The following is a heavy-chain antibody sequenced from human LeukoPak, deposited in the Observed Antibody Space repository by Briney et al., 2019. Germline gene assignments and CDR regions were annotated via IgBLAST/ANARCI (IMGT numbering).Heavy chain of an antibody. CDR2: IRSKANSYAT. V-gene: IGHV3-73*01. D-gene: IGHD3-10*01. CDR1: GFTFSGSA. Sequence: GGSLKLSCAASGFTFSGSAMHWVRQASGKGLEWAGRIRSKANSYATAYAASVKGRFTISRDDSKNTAYLQMNSLKTEDTAVYYCTRHEAGYYGSGDTDYWGQGTLVTVSS. CDR3: TRHEAGYYGSGDTDY. J-gene: IGHJ4*02.